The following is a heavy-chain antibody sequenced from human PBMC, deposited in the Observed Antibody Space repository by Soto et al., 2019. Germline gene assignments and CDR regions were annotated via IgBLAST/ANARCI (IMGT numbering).Heavy chain of an antibody. CDR1: GGTFNRYS. Sequence: QVYLVQAGAEVKKPGSSVKVSCRASGGTFNRYSISWVRQAPGQGLEWMGRIIPMFGITNYAQKFQGRVMITADKSANTAYMEVSGLRSEDTAMYYCATFYEGDCTTTTCYGDFDYWGQGTLVTVSS. CDR2: IIPMFGIT. D-gene: IGHD2-2*01. CDR3: ATFYEGDCTTTTCYGDFDY. V-gene: IGHV1-69*02. J-gene: IGHJ4*02.